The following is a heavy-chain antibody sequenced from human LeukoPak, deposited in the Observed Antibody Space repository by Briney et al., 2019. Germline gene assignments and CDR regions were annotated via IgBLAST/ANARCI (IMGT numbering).Heavy chain of an antibody. V-gene: IGHV4-34*01. CDR1: GGSFSGYY. CDR3: AREPSDYGGNLYYFDY. Sequence: SETLSLTCAVYGGSFSGYYWSWIRQPPGKGLEWIGEINHSGSTNYNPSLKSRVTISVDTSKNQFSLKLSSVTAADTAVYYCAREPSDYGGNLYYFDYWGQGTLVTVSS. D-gene: IGHD4-23*01. CDR2: INHSGST. J-gene: IGHJ4*02.